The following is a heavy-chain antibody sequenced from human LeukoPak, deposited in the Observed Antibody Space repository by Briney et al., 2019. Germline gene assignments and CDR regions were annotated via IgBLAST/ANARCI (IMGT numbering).Heavy chain of an antibody. CDR3: ARENSASYREFDS. V-gene: IGHV4-59*12. D-gene: IGHD1-26*01. Sequence: PSETLSLTCTVSGGSISSYYWSWIRQPPGKGLEWIGYIYYSGSTNYNPSLKSRVTISVDTSKNQFSLRLTSVTAADTAVYYCARENSASYREFDSWGQGTQVTVSS. CDR2: IYYSGST. J-gene: IGHJ4*02. CDR1: GGSISSYY.